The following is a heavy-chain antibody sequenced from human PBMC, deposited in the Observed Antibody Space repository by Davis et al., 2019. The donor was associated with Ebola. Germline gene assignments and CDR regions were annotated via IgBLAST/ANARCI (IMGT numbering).Heavy chain of an antibody. V-gene: IGHV3-30*03. D-gene: IGHD3-9*01. Sequence: GESLKISCAASGFTFSTYGMHWVRQAPGKGLEWVALISYDGRHKYYADSVKGRFTISRDNSKNTLYQQMSSLRAEDTAAYYCARDQLRYFDGYNMDVWGKGTTVTVSS. CDR2: ISYDGRHK. CDR3: ARDQLRYFDGYNMDV. J-gene: IGHJ6*04. CDR1: GFTFSTYG.